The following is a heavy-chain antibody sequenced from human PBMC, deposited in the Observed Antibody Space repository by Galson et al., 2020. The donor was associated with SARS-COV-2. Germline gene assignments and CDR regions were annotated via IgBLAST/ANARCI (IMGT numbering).Heavy chain of an antibody. CDR3: ASARGNWNYGGTGVFDY. V-gene: IGHV1-2*02. J-gene: IGHJ4*02. CDR1: GYTFTGYY. D-gene: IGHD1-7*01. Sequence: ASVKVSCQASGYTFTGYYMHWVRQAPGQGLEWMGWINPNSGGTNYAQKFQGRVTLTRDTSISTAYMELSRLRSDDTAVYYCASARGNWNYGGTGVFDYWGQGTLGTVAS. CDR2: INPNSGGT.